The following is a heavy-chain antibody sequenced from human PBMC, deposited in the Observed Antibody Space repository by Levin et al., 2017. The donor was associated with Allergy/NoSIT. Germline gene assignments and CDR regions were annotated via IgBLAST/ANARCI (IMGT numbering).Heavy chain of an antibody. D-gene: IGHD5-12*01. Sequence: SETLSLTCAVYGGSFSGYYWSWIRQPPGKGLEWIGEINHSGSTNYNPSLKSRVTISVDTSKNQFSLKLSSVTAADTAVYYCARGPRWGVATVFDPWGQGNLVTGSS. J-gene: IGHJ5*02. CDR1: GGSFSGYY. CDR3: ARGPRWGVATVFDP. CDR2: INHSGST. V-gene: IGHV4-34*01.